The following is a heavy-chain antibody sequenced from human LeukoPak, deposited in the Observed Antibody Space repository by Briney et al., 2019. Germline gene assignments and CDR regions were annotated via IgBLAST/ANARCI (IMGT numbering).Heavy chain of an antibody. Sequence: GGSLRLSCAASRFTFSYAWMTWVRQAPGKGLEWVANIREDGSEKYYVDSVKGRFTISRDNAKNSLHLQMNSLRAEDTAVYYCVKPYYFSSGSLNWGQGTLVTVSS. CDR2: IREDGSEK. J-gene: IGHJ4*02. D-gene: IGHD3-10*01. V-gene: IGHV3-7*03. CDR3: VKPYYFSSGSLN. CDR1: RFTFSYAW.